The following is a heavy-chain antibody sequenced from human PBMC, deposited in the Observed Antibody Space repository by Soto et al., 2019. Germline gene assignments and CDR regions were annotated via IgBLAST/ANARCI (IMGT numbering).Heavy chain of an antibody. CDR1: GGTFSSYT. V-gene: IGHV1-69*02. CDR3: ARQSMVRGVSRDY. Sequence: QVQLVQSGAEVKKPGSSVKVSCKASGGTFSSYTISWVRRAPGQGLEWMGRIIPILGIANYAQKFQGRVTITADKSTSTAYMELSSLRSEDTAVYYCARQSMVRGVSRDYWGQGTLVTVSS. J-gene: IGHJ4*02. D-gene: IGHD3-10*01. CDR2: IIPILGIA.